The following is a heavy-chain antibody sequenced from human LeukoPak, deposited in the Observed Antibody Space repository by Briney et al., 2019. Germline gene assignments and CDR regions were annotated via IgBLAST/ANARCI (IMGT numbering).Heavy chain of an antibody. CDR3: ARRSRGILDY. V-gene: IGHV5-51*01. J-gene: IGHJ4*02. D-gene: IGHD1-14*01. Sequence: GESLKISCKSSGYXFTNYWICWVRQMPGKGLEWMGIIYPDDPDTRYSPSFQGQVTISADKSISTAYLQWSSLKASDTGMYYCARRSRGILDYWGQGTLVIVSS. CDR2: IYPDDPDT. CDR1: GYXFTNYW.